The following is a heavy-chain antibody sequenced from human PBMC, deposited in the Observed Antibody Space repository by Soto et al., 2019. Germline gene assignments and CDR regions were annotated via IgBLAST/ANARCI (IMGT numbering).Heavy chain of an antibody. CDR2: ISAYNGNT. V-gene: IGHV1-18*01. CDR1: GYTFTNYG. Sequence: ASVKVSCKASGYTFTNYGITWVRQAPGQGLEWMGWISAYNGNTHYTQRLQGRVTMTTDTSTSTAYMELRGLRSDDTAVYYCARVHSPPIPTYYYYYMDVWGKGTTVTVSS. J-gene: IGHJ6*03. CDR3: ARVHSPPIPTYYYYYMDV. D-gene: IGHD2-15*01.